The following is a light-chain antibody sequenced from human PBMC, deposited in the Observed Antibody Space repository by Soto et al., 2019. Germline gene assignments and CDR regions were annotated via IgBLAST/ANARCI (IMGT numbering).Light chain of an antibody. CDR3: QQYHSYSPFT. J-gene: IGKJ3*01. V-gene: IGKV1-5*03. CDR2: KAS. Sequence: DIQMTQSPSTLSGSVGDRVTITCRASQTISSWLAWYQQKPGKAPKLLIYKASTLKSGVPSRFSGSGSGTEFTLTISSLQPGDFATYYCQQYHSYSPFTFGPGTKVEIK. CDR1: QTISSW.